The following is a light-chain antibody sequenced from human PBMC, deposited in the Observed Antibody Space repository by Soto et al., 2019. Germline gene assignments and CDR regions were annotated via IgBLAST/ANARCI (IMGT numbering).Light chain of an antibody. CDR2: GNS. V-gene: IGLV1-40*01. Sequence: QAVVTQPPSVSGAPGQRVTISCTGSSSNIGAGYDVHWYQQLPGKAPKLLIYGNSNRPSGVPDRFSGSKSGTSASLAITGLQAEDEADYYCQSYDSSLSGFYVFGTGTKVTVL. CDR3: QSYDSSLSGFYV. J-gene: IGLJ1*01. CDR1: SSNIGAGYD.